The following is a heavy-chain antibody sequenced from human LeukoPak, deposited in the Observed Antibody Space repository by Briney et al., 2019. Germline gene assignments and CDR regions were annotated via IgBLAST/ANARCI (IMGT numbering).Heavy chain of an antibody. CDR2: ISASGNT. Sequence: PSETLSLTCTVSGGSISNYYWSWIRQPAGKGLEWIGRISASGNTNYNPSLKSRVTMSVDTSMNLFALKLSSVTAADTAVCYCARQGVATAIDYWGQGTLVTVSS. J-gene: IGHJ4*02. V-gene: IGHV4-4*07. CDR1: GGSISNYY. D-gene: IGHD2-21*02. CDR3: ARQGVATAIDY.